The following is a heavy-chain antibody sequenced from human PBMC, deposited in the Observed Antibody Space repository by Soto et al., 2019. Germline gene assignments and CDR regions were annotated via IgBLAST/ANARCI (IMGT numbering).Heavy chain of an antibody. D-gene: IGHD2-15*01. J-gene: IGHJ4*02. CDR1: GGSFSGYY. V-gene: IGHV4-34*01. CDR3: ARMIAGQVFCSGGSCYSRGYFDY. Sequence: SETLSLTCAVYGGSFSGYYWSWIRQPPGKGLEWIGEINHSGSTNYNPSLKSRVTISVDTSKNQFSLKLSSVTAADTAVYYCARMIAGQVFCSGGSCYSRGYFDYWGQGTLVTVS. CDR2: INHSGST.